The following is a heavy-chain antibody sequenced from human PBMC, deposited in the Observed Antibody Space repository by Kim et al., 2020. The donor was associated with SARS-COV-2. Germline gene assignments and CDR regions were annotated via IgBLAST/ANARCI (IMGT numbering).Heavy chain of an antibody. J-gene: IGHJ5*02. D-gene: IGHD2-15*01. CDR3: ARALGYCRGGSCYP. Sequence: ASVKVSCKASGYSFTDYYVHWVRHAPGQGLEWMGWINPNSGGTKYAQKFQGRVTMTTDTSISTAYMEVRSLRSDDMAVYFCARALGYCRGGSCYPLVQGT. CDR1: GYSFTDYY. V-gene: IGHV1-2*02. CDR2: INPNSGGT.